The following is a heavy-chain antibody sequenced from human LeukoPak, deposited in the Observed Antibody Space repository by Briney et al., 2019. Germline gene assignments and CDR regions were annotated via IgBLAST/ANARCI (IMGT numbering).Heavy chain of an antibody. CDR3: ARVLNRLRRVAFDI. V-gene: IGHV4-34*01. J-gene: IGHJ3*02. CDR1: GFTVSSNS. Sequence: GSLRLSCTVSGFTVSSNSMSWIRQPPGKGLEWIGEINHSGSTNYNPSLKSRVTISVDTSKNQFSLKLSSVTAADTAVYYCARVLNRLRRVAFDIWGQGTMVTVSS. D-gene: IGHD4-17*01. CDR2: INHSGST.